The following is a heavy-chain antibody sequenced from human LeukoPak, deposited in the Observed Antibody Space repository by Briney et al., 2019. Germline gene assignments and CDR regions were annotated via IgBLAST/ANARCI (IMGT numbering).Heavy chain of an antibody. D-gene: IGHD2-15*01. CDR1: GGSINSRSYY. Sequence: SETLSLTCTVSGGSINSRSYYWGWIRQPPGKGLEWIGSIYHSGNSNYNPSLQSRVTISVDKSKNQFFLKLSSVTAADTAVYYCARDVNYCSGGSCYYYFDYWGQGTLVTVSS. CDR3: ARDVNYCSGGSCYYYFDY. CDR2: IYHSGNS. J-gene: IGHJ4*02. V-gene: IGHV4-39*07.